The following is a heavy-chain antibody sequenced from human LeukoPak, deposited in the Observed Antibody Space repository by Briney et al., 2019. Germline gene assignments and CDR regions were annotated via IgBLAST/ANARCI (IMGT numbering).Heavy chain of an antibody. V-gene: IGHV3-33*03. Sequence: AGGSLRLSCAASGFTFTNYPMHWVRQAPGKGLEWVAVLWSDGIKTDYADSVKGRFTISRDDSKNTLYLQMNSLRAEDTAVYYCAKQKKPYCSGGSCYFDYWGQGTLVTVSS. CDR2: LWSDGIKT. D-gene: IGHD2-15*01. J-gene: IGHJ4*02. CDR3: AKQKKPYCSGGSCYFDY. CDR1: GFTFTNYP.